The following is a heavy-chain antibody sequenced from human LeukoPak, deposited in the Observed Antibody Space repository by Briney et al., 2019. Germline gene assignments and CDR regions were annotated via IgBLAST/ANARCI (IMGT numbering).Heavy chain of an antibody. D-gene: IGHD6-13*01. CDR1: GFTFSSYS. J-gene: IGHJ4*02. V-gene: IGHV3-64D*06. CDR3: VGFRATAGLY. CDR2: ITSNGGST. Sequence: PGGSLRLSCAASGFTFSSYSMNWVRQAPGKGLEYVSAITSNGGSTYYADSVKGRFTISRDNSKNTLYLQMSSLRAEDTAVYYCVGFRATAGLYWGQGTLVTVSS.